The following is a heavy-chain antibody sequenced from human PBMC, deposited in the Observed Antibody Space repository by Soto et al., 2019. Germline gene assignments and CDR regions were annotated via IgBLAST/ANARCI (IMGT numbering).Heavy chain of an antibody. CDR2: ISAYNCNT. D-gene: IGHD2-8*01. J-gene: IGHJ5*02. CDR1: GYTFTSYG. CDR3: ARDGTKGAGSSVAWLEP. Sequence: QVQLVQSGAEVKKPGASVKVSCKASGYTFTSYGISWVRQAPGQGLEWMGWISAYNCNTNYAQKLQGRVTMTTDTSXSXXYMELRSLRSDDSAVYCCARDGTKGAGSSVAWLEPWGQGTLVTVSA. V-gene: IGHV1-18*01.